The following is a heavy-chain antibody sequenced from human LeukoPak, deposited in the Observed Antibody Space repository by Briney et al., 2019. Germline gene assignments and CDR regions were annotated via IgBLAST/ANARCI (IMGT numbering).Heavy chain of an antibody. CDR2: VSYSGST. D-gene: IGHD2/OR15-2a*01. CDR3: ARNIATKGRFDP. J-gene: IGHJ5*02. CDR1: GGSISSYY. V-gene: IGHV4-59*01. Sequence: SETLSLTCTVSGGSISSYYWSWIRQPPGKGLEWIGYVSYSGSTHYNPSLQSRVTMSVDTSANQFSLKLSSMTAADTAVYFCARNIATKGRFDPWGRGTLVTVSS.